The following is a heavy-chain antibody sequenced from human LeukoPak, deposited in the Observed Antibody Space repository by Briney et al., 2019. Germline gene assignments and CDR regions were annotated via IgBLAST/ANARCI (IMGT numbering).Heavy chain of an antibody. CDR3: AQSSTVTTGIDY. CDR1: GGTFSSYA. D-gene: IGHD4-17*01. Sequence: GASVKVSCKASGGTFSSYAISWVRQAPGQGLEWMGGIIPIFGTANYAQKFQGRVTITADESTSTAYMELSSLRSEDTAVYYCAQSSTVTTGIDYWGQGTLVTVSS. J-gene: IGHJ4*02. V-gene: IGHV1-69*13. CDR2: IIPIFGTA.